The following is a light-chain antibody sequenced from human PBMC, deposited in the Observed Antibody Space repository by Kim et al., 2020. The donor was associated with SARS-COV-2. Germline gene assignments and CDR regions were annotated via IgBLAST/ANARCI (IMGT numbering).Light chain of an antibody. Sequence: ASVGDRVTITCRASQTITTWLAWYQQKPGKVPNLLIYEVSTLEDGVPSRFSGGGSGTEFTLTIASLQPDDVATYYCQQYHTFPWTFGQGTKVDIK. CDR3: QQYHTFPWT. CDR2: EVS. V-gene: IGKV1-5*01. J-gene: IGKJ1*01. CDR1: QTITTW.